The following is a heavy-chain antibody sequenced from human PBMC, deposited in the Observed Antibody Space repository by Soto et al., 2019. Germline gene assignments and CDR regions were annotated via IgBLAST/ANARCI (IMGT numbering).Heavy chain of an antibody. CDR3: ARGTPAVFYYYYGMDV. CDR2: INHSGST. Sequence: PSATLSLTCSVSGASIRSYYWSWIRQPPGKGLEWIGEINHSGSTNYNPSLKSRVTISVDTSKNQFSLKLSSVTAADTAVYYCARGTPAVFYYYYGMDVWGQGTTVTVSS. J-gene: IGHJ6*02. V-gene: IGHV4-34*01. CDR1: GASIRSYY.